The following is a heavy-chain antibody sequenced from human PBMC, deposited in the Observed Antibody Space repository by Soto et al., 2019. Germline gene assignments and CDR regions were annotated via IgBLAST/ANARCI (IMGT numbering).Heavy chain of an antibody. D-gene: IGHD3-10*01. Sequence: QLQLQESGPGLVKPSETLSLTCTVSGGSISSSSYYWGWIRQPPGKGLEWIGSIYYSGSTYYNPSLKSRVTISVDTSKNQFSLKLSSVTAADTAVYYCARLNLFGGDNWFDPWGQGTLVTVSS. CDR2: IYYSGST. V-gene: IGHV4-39*01. CDR3: ARLNLFGGDNWFDP. CDR1: GGSISSSSYY. J-gene: IGHJ5*02.